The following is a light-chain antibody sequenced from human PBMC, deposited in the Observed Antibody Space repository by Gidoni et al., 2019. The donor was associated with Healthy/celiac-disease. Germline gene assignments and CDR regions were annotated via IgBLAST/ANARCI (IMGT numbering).Light chain of an antibody. CDR3: SSYAGSNNFWV. CDR1: SSDVGGYNY. Sequence: QSALTQPPSPSGSPGQSVTISCTGTSSDVGGYNYVSWYQQHPGKAPKLMIYEVSKRPSGVPDRFSGSKSGNTASLTVSGLQAEDEADYYCSSYAGSNNFWVFGGGTKLTVL. V-gene: IGLV2-8*01. J-gene: IGLJ2*01. CDR2: EVS.